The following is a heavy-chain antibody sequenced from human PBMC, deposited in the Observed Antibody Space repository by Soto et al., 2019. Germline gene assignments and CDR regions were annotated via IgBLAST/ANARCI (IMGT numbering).Heavy chain of an antibody. J-gene: IGHJ3*02. CDR3: ARGGGTYYYDSSGSAARAHAFDI. CDR2: INPSGVST. D-gene: IGHD3-22*01. V-gene: IGHV1-46*01. CDR1: GYTFTSYY. Sequence: ASVKFSCKASGYTFTSYYMHWVRQAPGQGLEWMGIINPSGVSTSYAQKFRGRVTMTRDTSTSTVYMELSSLRSEDTAVYYCARGGGTYYYDSSGSAARAHAFDIWGQGTMVTVSS.